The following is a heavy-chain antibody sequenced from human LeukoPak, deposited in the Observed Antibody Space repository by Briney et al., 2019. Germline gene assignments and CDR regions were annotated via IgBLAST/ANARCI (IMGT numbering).Heavy chain of an antibody. J-gene: IGHJ6*04. V-gene: IGHV3-64*02. CDR1: GFTLSSFS. CDR3: AELGITMIGGV. D-gene: IGHD3-10*02. CDR2: INYKGGTT. Sequence: PGGSLRLSCAASGFTLSSFSMHWVRQSPGRGLEYVSAINYKGGTTYYADSVKGRFTISRDNAKSSLYLQMNSLRAEDTAVYYCAELGITMIGGVWGKGTTVTISS.